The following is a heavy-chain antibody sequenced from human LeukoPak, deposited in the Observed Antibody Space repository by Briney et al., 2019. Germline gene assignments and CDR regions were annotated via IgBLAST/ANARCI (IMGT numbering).Heavy chain of an antibody. D-gene: IGHD3-3*01. CDR2: IYYSGST. CDR3: ARRVISEISIDKGNWLDP. J-gene: IGHJ5*02. Sequence: SETLSLTCTVSGGSISSYYWSWIRQPPGKGLEWIGYIYYSGSTNYNPSLKSRVTISVDTSKDQFSLKLSSVTAADTAVYYCARRVISEISIDKGNWLDPWGQGTLVTVSS. CDR1: GGSISSYY. V-gene: IGHV4-59*08.